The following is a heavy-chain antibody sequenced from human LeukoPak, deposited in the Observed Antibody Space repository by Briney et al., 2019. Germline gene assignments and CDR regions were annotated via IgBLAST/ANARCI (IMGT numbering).Heavy chain of an antibody. D-gene: IGHD2-15*01. J-gene: IGHJ6*03. CDR2: INPNSGGT. CDR3: ARVPSCSGGSCPGSGDYYYYMDV. V-gene: IGHV1-2*02. Sequence: ASVKVSCKASGYTFTGYYMHWVRQAPGQGLEWMGWINPNSGGTNYAQKFQGRVTITRNTSISTAYMELSSLRSEDTAVYYCARVPSCSGGSCPGSGDYYYYMDVWGKGTTVTVSS. CDR1: GYTFTGYY.